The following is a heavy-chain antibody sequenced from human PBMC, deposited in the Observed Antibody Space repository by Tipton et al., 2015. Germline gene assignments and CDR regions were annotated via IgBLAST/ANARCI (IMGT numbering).Heavy chain of an antibody. CDR1: GFTFTSYW. CDR3: TKVMGPSYGDHLDS. Sequence: SLRLSCAASGFTFTSYWMSWVRQAPGKGLEWVANINQDGSEKYYVDSVKGRFTISRDNAKNSLYLQMNSLRPEDTSVYYCTKVMGPSYGDHLDSWGQGTLVTVSS. D-gene: IGHD4-17*01. V-gene: IGHV3-7*01. J-gene: IGHJ4*02. CDR2: INQDGSEK.